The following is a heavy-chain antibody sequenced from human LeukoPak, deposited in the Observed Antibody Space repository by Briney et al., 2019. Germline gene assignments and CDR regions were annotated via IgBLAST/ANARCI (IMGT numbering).Heavy chain of an antibody. Sequence: SSKASAYTFTSYGISCVRHAPRQGLEWMGWIISYNGNTKYAQKLQGRVTMTTDKSTSTAYMELRSLRSDDTAVYYCARGYCSSTSCYGQLIDPWGQGTLVTDSS. CDR1: AYTFTSYG. V-gene: IGHV1-18*04. J-gene: IGHJ5*02. CDR3: ARGYCSSTSCYGQLIDP. CDR2: IISYNGNT. D-gene: IGHD2-2*01.